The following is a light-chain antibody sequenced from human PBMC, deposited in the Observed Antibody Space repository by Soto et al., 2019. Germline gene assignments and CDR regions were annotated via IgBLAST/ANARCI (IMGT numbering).Light chain of an antibody. V-gene: IGKV3-11*01. Sequence: EIVMTQSPASLSVSPGARATLSCRASQSVSSYLAWHQQKPGQAPRLLIYDASNRATGIPARFSGSGSGTDFTLTLSSLEPEDCAVYDCQPRSNWPPTFGQGTRLEIK. CDR1: QSVSSY. J-gene: IGKJ5*01. CDR3: QPRSNWPPT. CDR2: DAS.